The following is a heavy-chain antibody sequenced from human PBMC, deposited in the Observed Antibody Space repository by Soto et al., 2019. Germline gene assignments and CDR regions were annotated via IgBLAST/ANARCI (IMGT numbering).Heavy chain of an antibody. CDR1: GYTFTSYA. CDR3: AREYYDSSGYQSFDY. V-gene: IGHV1-3*01. CDR2: INAGNGNT. D-gene: IGHD3-22*01. Sequence: ASVKVSCKASGYTFTSYAMHWVRQAPGQRLEWMGWINAGNGNTKYSQKFQGRVTITRDTSASTAYMELSSLRSEDTAVYYCAREYYDSSGYQSFDYWGQGTLLTVSS. J-gene: IGHJ4*02.